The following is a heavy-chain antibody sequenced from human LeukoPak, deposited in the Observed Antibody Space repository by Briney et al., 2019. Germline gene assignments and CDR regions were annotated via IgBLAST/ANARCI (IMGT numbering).Heavy chain of an antibody. CDR3: VRTPPNWGFDY. CDR1: GYTFTSYY. CDR2: INPSGGST. J-gene: IGHJ4*02. V-gene: IGHV1-46*01. D-gene: IGHD7-27*01. Sequence: ASVNVSCTASGYTFTSYYMHWVRQAPGQGLEWMGIINPSGGSTSYAQKFQGRVTMTRDTSTSTVYMELSSLRSEDTAIYYCVRTPPNWGFDYWGQGTLVTVSS.